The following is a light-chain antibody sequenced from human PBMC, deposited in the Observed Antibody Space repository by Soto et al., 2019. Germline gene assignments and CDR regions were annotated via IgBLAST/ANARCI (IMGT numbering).Light chain of an antibody. CDR3: QQHNPYSPMFT. Sequence: DIQMTQSPSTLSASIGDRVTITCRASQSIGRWLAWYQQKPGKTPKVLIYDASTLASGVPSRFSGSGSGTDFTLTISSLQPDDFATDCCQQHNPYSPMFTFGQGTKLEIK. CDR1: QSIGRW. CDR2: DAS. V-gene: IGKV1-5*01. J-gene: IGKJ2*01.